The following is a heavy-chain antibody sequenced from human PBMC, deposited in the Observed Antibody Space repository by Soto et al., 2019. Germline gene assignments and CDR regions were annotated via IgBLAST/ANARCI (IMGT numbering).Heavy chain of an antibody. CDR3: ARDGPYEVAVPVIDY. D-gene: IGHD6-19*01. CDR1: GYTFTSYG. J-gene: IGHJ4*02. V-gene: IGHV1-18*01. Sequence: ASVXVSCKASGYTFTSYGISWVRQAPGQGLEWMGWISAYNGNTNYAQKLQGRVTMTTDTSTSTAYMELRSLRSDDTAVYYCARDGPYEVAVPVIDYWGQGTLVTVSS. CDR2: ISAYNGNT.